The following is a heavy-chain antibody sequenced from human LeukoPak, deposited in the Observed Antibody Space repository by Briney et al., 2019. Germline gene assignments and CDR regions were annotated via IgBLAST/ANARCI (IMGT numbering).Heavy chain of an antibody. J-gene: IGHJ4*02. CDR2: ISSSGNTM. CDR3: ARPSAPYYYDSSGYYGY. D-gene: IGHD3-22*01. CDR1: GFTFSDYY. Sequence: GGSLRLSCAASGFTFSDYYMSWIRQAPGKGLEWVSYISSSGNTMYYADSVKGRFTISRDNAKNPLYLQMNSLRAEDTAVYYCARPSAPYYYDSSGYYGYWGQGTLVTVSS. V-gene: IGHV3-11*01.